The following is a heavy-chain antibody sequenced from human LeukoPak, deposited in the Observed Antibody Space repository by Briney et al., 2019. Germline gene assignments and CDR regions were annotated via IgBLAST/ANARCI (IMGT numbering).Heavy chain of an antibody. CDR2: IYTSGST. V-gene: IGHV4-61*02. J-gene: IGHJ5*02. CDR1: GGSISSGSYY. CDR3: ATYKLDTAMVRVGWFDP. Sequence: SQTLSLTCTVSGGSISSGSYYWSWIRQPAGKGLEWIGRIYTSGSTNYNPPLKSRVTISVDTSKNQFSLKLSSVTAADTAVYYCATYKLDTAMVRVGWFDPWGQGTLVTVSS. D-gene: IGHD5-18*01.